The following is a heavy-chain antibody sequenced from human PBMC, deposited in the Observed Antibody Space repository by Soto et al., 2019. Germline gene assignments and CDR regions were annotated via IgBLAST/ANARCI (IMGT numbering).Heavy chain of an antibody. J-gene: IGHJ4*02. D-gene: IGHD4-17*01. CDR2: ISYDGSNK. CDR1: GFTFSSYG. V-gene: IGHV3-30*18. Sequence: QVQLVESGGGVVQPGRSLRLSCAASGFTFSSYGMHWVRQAPGKGLEWVAVISYDGSNKYYADSVKGRFTISRDNSKNTLYPQMNSLRAEDTAVYYCAKTTWKYYFDYWGQGTLVTVSS. CDR3: AKTTWKYYFDY.